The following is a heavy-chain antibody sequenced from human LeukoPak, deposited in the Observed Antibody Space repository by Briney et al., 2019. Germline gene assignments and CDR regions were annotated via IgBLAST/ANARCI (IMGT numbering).Heavy chain of an antibody. CDR2: MNPTSGGT. D-gene: IGHD6-19*01. Sequence: GASVKVSCKASGYTFTDYYMHWMRQAPGQGPEWMGWMNPTSGGTNYAQKLQGRVTMTRDTSITTAYMELSSLRSDDTAVYYCAPRRVAADKGFDYWGQGTLVTVSS. CDR1: GYTFTDYY. J-gene: IGHJ4*02. V-gene: IGHV1-2*02. CDR3: APRRVAADKGFDY.